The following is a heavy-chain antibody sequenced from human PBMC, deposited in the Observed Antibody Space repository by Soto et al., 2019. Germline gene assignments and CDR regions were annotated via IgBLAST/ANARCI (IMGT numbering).Heavy chain of an antibody. CDR3: ARGRGYYDSSGYSAPLDY. V-gene: IGHV1-8*01. Sequence: GSVKVSYNACGYPFTSYDINLVRQATGQGLEWMGWMNPNSGNTDYAQKFQGRVTMTRNTSISTAYMELSRLRSEDTAVYYCARGRGYYDSSGYSAPLDYWGQGTMVTVSS. CDR2: MNPNSGNT. J-gene: IGHJ4*02. CDR1: GYPFTSYD. D-gene: IGHD3-22*01.